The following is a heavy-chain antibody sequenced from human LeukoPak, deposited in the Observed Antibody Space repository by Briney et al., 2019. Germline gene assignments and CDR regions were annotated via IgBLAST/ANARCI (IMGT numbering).Heavy chain of an antibody. CDR2: ISWNSGSI. CDR1: GFTFENYA. D-gene: IGHD3-3*01. Sequence: GRSLRLSCAASGFTFENYAMHWVRQAPGKGLEWVSGISWNSGSIGYADSVKGRFTISRDNAKNSLYLQMNSLRAEDMALYYCAKDSNDFWSGQQGAFDIWGQGTMVTVSS. V-gene: IGHV3-9*03. CDR3: AKDSNDFWSGQQGAFDI. J-gene: IGHJ3*02.